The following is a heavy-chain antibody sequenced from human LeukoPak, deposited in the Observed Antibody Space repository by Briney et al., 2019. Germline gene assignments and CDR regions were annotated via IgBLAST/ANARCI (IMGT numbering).Heavy chain of an antibody. CDR1: GFTFSTYS. J-gene: IGHJ6*03. CDR3: ARSVYDFWSGYPVGFSYYMDV. Sequence: GGSLRLSCAASGFTFSTYSMNWVRQAPGKGLEWVSSISSSGSYIYYADSVKGRFTISRDNAKSSLYLQMNSLRAEDTAVYSCARSVYDFWSGYPVGFSYYMDVWGKGTTVTVSS. V-gene: IGHV3-21*01. D-gene: IGHD3-3*01. CDR2: ISSSGSYI.